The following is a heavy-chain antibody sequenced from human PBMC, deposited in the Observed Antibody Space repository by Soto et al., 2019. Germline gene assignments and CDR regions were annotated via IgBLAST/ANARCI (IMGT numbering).Heavy chain of an antibody. V-gene: IGHV1-69*01. CDR2: INPILGTP. Sequence: QVQLVQSGAEVKKPGSSVNVSCQASGGIFRSFAMTWLRQAPGQGLEWLGGINPILGTPNYAQNFRDRLTIVADEPTSTAYMLLSSLRSDDTALYFCARGLGDSSGYFYFDSWGQGTLVTVSS. J-gene: IGHJ4*02. CDR1: GGIFRSFA. CDR3: ARGLGDSSGYFYFDS. D-gene: IGHD3-22*01.